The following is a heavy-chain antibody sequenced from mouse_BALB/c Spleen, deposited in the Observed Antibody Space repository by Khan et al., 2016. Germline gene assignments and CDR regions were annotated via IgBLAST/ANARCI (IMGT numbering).Heavy chain of an antibody. CDR2: ILPGGGTT. V-gene: IGHV1-9*01. J-gene: IGHJ3*01. CDR3: SRIYDGYDGPFTY. CDR1: GYTFSRHW. D-gene: IGHD2-3*01. Sequence: QVQLKQSGAELMKPGASVKISCKATGYTFSRHWIEWVKQRPGHGLEWIGEILPGGGTTHYNEKSRGKATFTAASSSNTAYMHLSSLTSEDSAVYYCSRIYDGYDGPFTYWGQVTLVTVSA.